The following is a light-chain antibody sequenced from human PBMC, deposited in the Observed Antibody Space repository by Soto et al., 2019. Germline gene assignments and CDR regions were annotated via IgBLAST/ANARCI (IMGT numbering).Light chain of an antibody. CDR2: DAS. Sequence: DIQMTQSPSSLSASVGDRVTITCRASQTISTSLSWYQQKAGKAPKFLIYDASSLQSGVPLRFIGSGSGTEFTLTIRGLQPEDFATYYCLQSFAPPWTFGQGTRVDIK. CDR1: QTISTS. J-gene: IGKJ1*01. CDR3: LQSFAPPWT. V-gene: IGKV1-39*01.